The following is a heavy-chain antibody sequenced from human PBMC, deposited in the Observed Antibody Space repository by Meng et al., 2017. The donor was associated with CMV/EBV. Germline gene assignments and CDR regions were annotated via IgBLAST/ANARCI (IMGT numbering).Heavy chain of an antibody. CDR1: GFTFSNAW. V-gene: IGHV3-15*01. CDR2: IKRKTDGGTT. J-gene: IGHJ4*02. CDR3: TGIAAG. Sequence: EVELVASGGGLVKPGGSRSLSCAASGFTFSNAWMSWVRQAPGKGLEWVGRIKRKTDGGTTNYAAPVKGRFTISRDESKNTLYLQMNSLKTEDTAVYYCTGIAAGWGQGTLVTVSS. D-gene: IGHD6-13*01.